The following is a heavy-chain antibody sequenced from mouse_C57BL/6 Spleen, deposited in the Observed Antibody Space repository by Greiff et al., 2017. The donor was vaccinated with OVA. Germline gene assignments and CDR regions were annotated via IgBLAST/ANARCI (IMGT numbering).Heavy chain of an antibody. J-gene: IGHJ1*03. D-gene: IGHD2-12*01. V-gene: IGHV5-17*01. Sequence: EVKLMESGGGLVKPGGSLKLSCAASGFTFSDYGMHWVRQAPEKGLEWVAYISSGSSTIYYADTVKGRFTISRGNAKNTLFLQMTSLRSEDTAMYYCARGRYLYWYFDVWGTGTTVTVSS. CDR1: GFTFSDYG. CDR2: ISSGSSTI. CDR3: ARGRYLYWYFDV.